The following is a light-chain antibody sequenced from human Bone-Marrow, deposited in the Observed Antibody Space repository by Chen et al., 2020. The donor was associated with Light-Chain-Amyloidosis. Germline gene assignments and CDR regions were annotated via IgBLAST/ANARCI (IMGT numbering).Light chain of an antibody. CDR2: TAS. Sequence: DIQMTQSPSSLSASVGDRVIITGRASQFISNYLNWYQQKPGKAPKLLIYTASSLQSGVPSRFSGSGSGTDFTLTISSLQPEDFATYYCQQSYSTLPITFGQGTRLEIK. CDR1: QFISNY. J-gene: IGKJ5*01. V-gene: IGKV1-39*01. CDR3: QQSYSTLPIT.